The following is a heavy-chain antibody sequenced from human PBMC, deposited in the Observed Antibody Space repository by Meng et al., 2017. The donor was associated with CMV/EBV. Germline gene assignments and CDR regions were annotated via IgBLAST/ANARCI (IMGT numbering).Heavy chain of an antibody. CDR1: GYTFTGYY. D-gene: IGHD3-16*01. Sequence: ASVKVSCKASGYTFTGYYMHWVRQAPGQGLEWMGWINPNSGGTNYAQKFQGRVTMTRDTSISTAYMELSRLRSEDTAVYYGARDEGGLSDENRCDYWGQGTLVTVSS. CDR3: ARDEGGLSDENRCDY. CDR2: INPNSGGT. V-gene: IGHV1-2*02. J-gene: IGHJ4*02.